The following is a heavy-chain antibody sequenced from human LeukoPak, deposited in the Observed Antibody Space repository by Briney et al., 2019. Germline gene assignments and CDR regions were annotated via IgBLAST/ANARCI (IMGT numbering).Heavy chain of an antibody. CDR1: GYTFTSYY. Sequence: ASVKVSCMASGYTFTSYYMHWVRQAPGQGLEWMGIINPSGGTTSYAQKFQGRVTMTRDTSTSTVYMELSSLRSEDTAVYYCARDLRVVVPAATPTRGDNWFDPWGQGTLVTVSS. CDR2: INPSGGTT. V-gene: IGHV1-46*01. D-gene: IGHD2-2*02. CDR3: ARDLRVVVPAATPTRGDNWFDP. J-gene: IGHJ5*02.